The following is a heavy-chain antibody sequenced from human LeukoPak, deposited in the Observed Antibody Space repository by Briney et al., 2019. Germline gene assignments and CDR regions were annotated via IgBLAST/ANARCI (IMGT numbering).Heavy chain of an antibody. CDR1: GFTDSTYA. Sequence: PGGSLRLSCAASGFTDSTYAMSLVRQASGKGLEWVSPITGTGGHTYYAASVEGRFTVSRDNSKNTLYLQMSSLRAEDTAMYYCAKVRDTRDWYKDAFDVWGQGTRVTVSS. CDR3: AKVRDTRDWYKDAFDV. CDR2: ITGTGGHT. D-gene: IGHD6-19*01. J-gene: IGHJ3*01. V-gene: IGHV3-23*01.